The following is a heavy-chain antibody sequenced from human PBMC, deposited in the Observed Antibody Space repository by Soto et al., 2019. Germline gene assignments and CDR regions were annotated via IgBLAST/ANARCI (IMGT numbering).Heavy chain of an antibody. J-gene: IGHJ5*02. V-gene: IGHV4-31*03. CDR2: IFNSGNA. D-gene: IGHD6-13*01. Sequence: QVQLQESGPGLVKPSQTLSLTCSVSGGSVTSGNYYWTWIRQRPGKGLEWIGHIFNSGNAYYNPSLMSGASISADTSKNQFSLRLTSVTAADAAVYFCARDVSPNVPAAMRWLEPWGQGTLVTVS. CDR3: ARDVSPNVPAAMRWLEP. CDR1: GGSVTSGNYY.